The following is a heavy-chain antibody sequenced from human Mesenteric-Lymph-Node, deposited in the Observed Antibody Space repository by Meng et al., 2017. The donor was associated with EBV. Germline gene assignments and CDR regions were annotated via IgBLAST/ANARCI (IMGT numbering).Heavy chain of an antibody. CDR2: IHYSGTT. Sequence: QQQLQESGPGLVKASETLSLTCTVSGGSIFSSSYYWGWIRQPPGKGLEWIGSIHYSGTTYYNPSLKSRLAISVDTPKNQFSLKLSSVTAADTAVYYCARLPLEVEVIAPSYWGPGTLVTVSS. D-gene: IGHD2-21*01. V-gene: IGHV4-39*01. J-gene: IGHJ4*02. CDR1: GGSIFSSSYY. CDR3: ARLPLEVEVIAPSY.